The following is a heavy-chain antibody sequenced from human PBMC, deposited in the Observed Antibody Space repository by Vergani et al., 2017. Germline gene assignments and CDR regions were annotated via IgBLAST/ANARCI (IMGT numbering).Heavy chain of an antibody. D-gene: IGHD3-10*01. CDR3: ARDVTMVRGVIMSL. CDR1: GGTFSSYA. CDR2: IIPIFGTA. Sequence: QVQLVQSGAEVKKPGSSVKVSCKASGGTFSSYAISWVRQAPGQGLEWMGGIIPIFGTANYAQKCQGRVTMTRDTSTSTVYMELSSLRSEDTAVYYCARDVTMVRGVIMSLWGQGTLVTVSS. J-gene: IGHJ4*02. V-gene: IGHV1-69*06.